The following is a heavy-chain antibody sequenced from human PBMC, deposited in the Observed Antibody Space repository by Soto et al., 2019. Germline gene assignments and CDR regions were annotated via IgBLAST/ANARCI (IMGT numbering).Heavy chain of an antibody. CDR2: ITASGGAT. CDR1: GFTFSSYA. D-gene: IGHD6-25*01. Sequence: GGSLRLSCAASGFTFSSYAMSWVRQSPEMGLEWVSAITASGGATYHADSVKGRFTISRDNSKNTLYLQMSSLRAEDTAVYYCAKGSASGSPYYFDYWGQGILVTVSS. J-gene: IGHJ4*02. V-gene: IGHV3-23*01. CDR3: AKGSASGSPYYFDY.